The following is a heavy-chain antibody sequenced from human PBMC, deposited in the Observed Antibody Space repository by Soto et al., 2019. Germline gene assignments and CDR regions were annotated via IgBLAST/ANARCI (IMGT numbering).Heavy chain of an antibody. J-gene: IGHJ6*02. V-gene: IGHV4-39*02. CDR1: NGSVRGNSYF. D-gene: IGHD3-16*01. CDR3: AKLEDSSRFGDMDI. CDR2: IYSSGST. Sequence: QLQLQESGPGLVKPSETLSLTCSVSNGSVRGNSYFWDWIRQPPGKGLEWIGSIYSSGSTHYNPFLRSPLTISVDTSKNTFSLNLRSVTAADTAVYFCAKLEDSSRFGDMDIWGHGTAVTVS.